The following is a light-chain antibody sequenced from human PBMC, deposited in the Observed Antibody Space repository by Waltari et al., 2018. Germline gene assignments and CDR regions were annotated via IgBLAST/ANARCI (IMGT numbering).Light chain of an antibody. V-gene: IGLV2-11*01. Sequence: QSALTQPPSVSGSPGQSVPISCTGTSSDVGRNNQASWYQHYPGKAPRLMLFDATERASGVPARFSGSKSGNTASLTISGLQTEDEADYYCCSYAGRYVVFGGGTKVTVL. J-gene: IGLJ2*01. CDR1: SSDVGRNNQ. CDR2: DAT. CDR3: CSYAGRYVV.